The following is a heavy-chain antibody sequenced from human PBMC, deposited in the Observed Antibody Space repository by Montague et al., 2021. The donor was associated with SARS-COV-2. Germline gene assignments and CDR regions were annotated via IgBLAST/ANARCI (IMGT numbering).Heavy chain of an antibody. V-gene: IGHV4-39*01. CDR3: ARHDHTEFGNPNWFDP. J-gene: IGHJ5*02. D-gene: IGHD5-18*01. CDR1: GDSINSDTAF. Sequence: SETLSLTCTVSGDSINSDTAFWGWVRQSPGKGLEWIGSMVYSGRNFYNGALRSRLTISVDTSKNQFSLELRAVTAADTGLYYCARHDHTEFGNPNWFDPWGQGTLVTVSS. CDR2: MVYSGRN.